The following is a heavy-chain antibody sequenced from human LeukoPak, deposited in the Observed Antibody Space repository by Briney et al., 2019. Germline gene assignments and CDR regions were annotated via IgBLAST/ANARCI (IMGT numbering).Heavy chain of an antibody. CDR3: AHGKGYLEY. CDR1: GLSFSSSA. CDR2: ISGSGGSS. J-gene: IGHJ4*02. Sequence: GGSLRLSCAASGLSFSSSAMSWVRQAPGKGLEWVSAISGSGGSSYYADSVKGRFTISRDNSKNTVYLQMNSLRSEDTAVYYCAHGKGYLEYWGQGTLVTVSS. D-gene: IGHD2/OR15-2a*01. V-gene: IGHV3-23*01.